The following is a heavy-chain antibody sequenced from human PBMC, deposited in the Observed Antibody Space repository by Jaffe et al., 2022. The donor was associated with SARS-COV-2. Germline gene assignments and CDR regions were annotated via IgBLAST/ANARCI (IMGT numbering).Heavy chain of an antibody. D-gene: IGHD1-1*01. CDR3: VRDMSGYLQHFDF. Sequence: EVELIESGGDLVQPGRPLRLSCAVSGFTYEDYGMHWVRQVPGKGLEWVAGISWNSGSKGYADSVKGRFTISRDDANNYLYLQMDILVVEDTALYYCVRDMSGYLQHFDFWGQGTQVTVSS. CDR1: GFTYEDYG. J-gene: IGHJ4*02. CDR2: ISWNSGSK. V-gene: IGHV3-9*01.